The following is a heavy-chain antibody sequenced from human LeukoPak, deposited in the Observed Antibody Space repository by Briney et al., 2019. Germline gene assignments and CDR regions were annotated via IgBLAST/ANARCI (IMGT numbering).Heavy chain of an antibody. J-gene: IGHJ4*02. V-gene: IGHV3-48*03. CDR3: AKGGCRGTCNPLAY. Sequence: GGSLRLSCAASGFTFSSYEMNWVRQAPGKGLEWVSYISSSGSTIYYADSVKGQFTISRDNAKNSLYLQMNSLRAEDTAVYYCAKGGCRGTCNPLAYWGQGALVTVSP. D-gene: IGHD2-15*01. CDR2: ISSSGSTI. CDR1: GFTFSSYE.